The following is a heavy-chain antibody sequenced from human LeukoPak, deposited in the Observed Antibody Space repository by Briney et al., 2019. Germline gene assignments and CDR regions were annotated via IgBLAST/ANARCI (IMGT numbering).Heavy chain of an antibody. J-gene: IGHJ5*02. D-gene: IGHD2-2*01. CDR3: ARVGHCSSTSCIGNWFDP. CDR1: GASITTYY. Sequence: SETLSLTCTVSGASITTYYWSWIRQPAGKGLEWIGRIYISGSTSYNPSLKSRVTMSLDTSKNQFSLKLSSVTAADTAVYYCARVGHCSSTSCIGNWFDPWGQGTLVTVSS. V-gene: IGHV4-4*07. CDR2: IYISGST.